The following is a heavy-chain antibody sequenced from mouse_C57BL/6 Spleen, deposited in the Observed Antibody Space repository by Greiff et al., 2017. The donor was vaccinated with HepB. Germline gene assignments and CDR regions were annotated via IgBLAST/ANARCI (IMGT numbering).Heavy chain of an antibody. CDR3: ARRKLLRWGYCDV. Sequence: QVQLQQPGAELVMPGASVKLSCKASGYTFTSYWMHWVKQRPGQGLEWIGEIDPSDSYTNYNQKFKGKSTLTVDKSSSTAYMQLSSLTSEDSAVYYCARRKLLRWGYCDVGGTGTTVTVSS. CDR2: IDPSDSYT. D-gene: IGHD1-1*01. CDR1: GYTFTSYW. V-gene: IGHV1-69*01. J-gene: IGHJ1*03.